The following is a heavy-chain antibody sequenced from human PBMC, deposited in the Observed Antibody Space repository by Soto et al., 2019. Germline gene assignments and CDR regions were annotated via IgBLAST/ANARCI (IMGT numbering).Heavy chain of an antibody. CDR1: GFTFRTSW. V-gene: IGHV3-7*01. CDR2: IKEDGSQT. J-gene: IGHJ4*02. Sequence: PGGSLRLSCAASGFTFRTSWMTWVRQAPGKGLEWVANIKEDGSQTNYVDSVKGRFTISRDNAKNSLYLQMNSLRDEDTAVYYCARDHAYSSFDYSGQGTLVTVSS. CDR3: ARDHAYSSFDY. D-gene: IGHD2-21*01.